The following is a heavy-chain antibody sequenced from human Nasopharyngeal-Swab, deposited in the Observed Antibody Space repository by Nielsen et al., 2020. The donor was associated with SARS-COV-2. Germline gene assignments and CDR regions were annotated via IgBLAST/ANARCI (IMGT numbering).Heavy chain of an antibody. CDR2: IYPADSET. CDR1: GYSFTNYW. CDR3: ARVDSSGSTSNWFDP. V-gene: IGHV5-51*04. Sequence: GEVMKISWQASGYSFTNYWNGWVRQKPDKGVEWMAIIYPADSETRYNPSFQGQVTISADNLISTTYRQWNSLAASDTAMYYCARVDSSGSTSNWFDPWGQGTLVTVSS. J-gene: IGHJ5*02. D-gene: IGHD3-10*01.